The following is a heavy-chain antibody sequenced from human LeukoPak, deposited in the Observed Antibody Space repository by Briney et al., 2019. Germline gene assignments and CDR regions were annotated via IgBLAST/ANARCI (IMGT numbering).Heavy chain of an antibody. CDR2: IYYSGST. J-gene: IGHJ4*02. V-gene: IGHV4-30-4*08. Sequence: SQTLSLTCTVSGGSISSGDYYWSWLRQPPGRGLEWIGYIYYSGSTYYNPSLKSRVTISVDTSKNQFSLKLSSVTAADTAVYYCARAAEGYCSGGSCPGDLDYWGQGTLVTVSS. CDR1: GGSISSGDYY. D-gene: IGHD2-15*01. CDR3: ARAAEGYCSGGSCPGDLDY.